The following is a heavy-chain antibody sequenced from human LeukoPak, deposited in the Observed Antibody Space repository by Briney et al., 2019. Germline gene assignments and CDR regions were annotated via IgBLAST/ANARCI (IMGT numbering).Heavy chain of an antibody. CDR3: ARRGVGKYAFDI. V-gene: IGHV5-51*01. D-gene: IGHD3-16*01. Sequence: GEPLKISCKGSGYILTSYWINWVRQMPGKGLEWMGVIYLSDSDTRYSPSFQGQVTMSADKSITTAYLQWSSLKASDTAMYYCARRGVGKYAFDIWGQGTMVTVSS. J-gene: IGHJ3*02. CDR1: GYILTSYW. CDR2: IYLSDSDT.